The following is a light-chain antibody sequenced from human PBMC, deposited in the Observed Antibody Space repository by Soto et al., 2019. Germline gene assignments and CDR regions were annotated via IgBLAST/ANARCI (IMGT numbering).Light chain of an antibody. CDR1: QSIGDL. Sequence: IQMTQSPSTLSASVEDRVTITCRASQSIGDLLAWYQQKPGEAPKLLIYAASILQSGVPSRFSGSGSGTDFTLTIGSLQPEDFATYYCLQDYSFPWTFGQGTKVDIK. J-gene: IGKJ1*01. CDR2: AAS. V-gene: IGKV1-6*01. CDR3: LQDYSFPWT.